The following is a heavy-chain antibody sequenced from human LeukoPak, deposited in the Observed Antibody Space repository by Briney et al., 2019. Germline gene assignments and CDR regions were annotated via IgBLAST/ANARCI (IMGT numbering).Heavy chain of an antibody. Sequence: GASVKVSCKTSGYTFTTYDIDWVRQATGQGLEWMGWMNPNSGNTDYAQKFQGRVTMTRNTSISTAYMELSSLRSEDTAVYYCARQQAMVTWGQGTLVTVSS. CDR2: MNPNSGNT. CDR1: GYTFTTYD. J-gene: IGHJ4*02. D-gene: IGHD5-18*01. V-gene: IGHV1-8*01. CDR3: ARQQAMVT.